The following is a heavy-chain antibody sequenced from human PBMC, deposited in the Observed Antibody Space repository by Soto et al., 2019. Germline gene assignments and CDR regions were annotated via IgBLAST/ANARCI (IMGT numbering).Heavy chain of an antibody. CDR3: AREVVVGATAKFDR. D-gene: IGHD2-21*01. CDR1: GFGVTESETY. J-gene: IGHJ5*02. Sequence: EVQMMESGGGLIQPGGSLKLSCAVSGFGVTESETYVSWIRQAPGKGLEWVAAFYRGGRRNYAASVKGRFVISRDKSENSVFLQLNLVRVEDTAVYYCAREVVVGATAKFDRWGQGTMVIVSP. CDR2: FYRGGRR. V-gene: IGHV3-53*03.